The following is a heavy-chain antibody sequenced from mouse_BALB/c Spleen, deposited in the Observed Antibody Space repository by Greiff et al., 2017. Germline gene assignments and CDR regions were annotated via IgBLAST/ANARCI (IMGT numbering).Heavy chain of an antibody. J-gene: IGHJ3*01. CDR1: GFTFSSYG. CDR3: ARQAYDYDGFAY. D-gene: IGHD2-4*01. V-gene: IGHV5-6*01. Sequence: EVKLVESGGDLVKPGGSLKLSCAASGFTFSSYGMSWVRQTPDKRLEWVATISSGGSYTYYPDSVKGRFTISRDNAKNTLYLQMSSLKSEDTAMYYCARQAYDYDGFAYWGQGTLVTVSA. CDR2: ISSGGSYT.